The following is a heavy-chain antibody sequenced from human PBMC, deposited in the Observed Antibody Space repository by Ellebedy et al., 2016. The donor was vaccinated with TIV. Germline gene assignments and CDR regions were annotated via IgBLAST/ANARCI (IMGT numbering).Heavy chain of an antibody. CDR2: INPSGGTT. D-gene: IGHD6-19*01. Sequence: AASVKVSCKASGYTFTSYSMHWVRQAPGQGLEWMGIINPSGGTTNYAQKFQGRVTMTRDTSTSTVYMELSSLRSDDTAVFYCARAGRTAGTFTSGNYYGMDVWGQGTTVTVSS. V-gene: IGHV1-46*01. CDR3: ARAGRTAGTFTSGNYYGMDV. CDR1: GYTFTSYS. J-gene: IGHJ6*02.